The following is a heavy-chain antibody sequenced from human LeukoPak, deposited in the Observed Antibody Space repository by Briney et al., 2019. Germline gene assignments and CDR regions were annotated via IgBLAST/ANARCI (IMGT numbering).Heavy chain of an antibody. J-gene: IGHJ4*02. CDR3: AKDLAGIVRSVGY. V-gene: IGHV3-23*01. D-gene: IGHD6-19*01. CDR2: ISGSGGST. Sequence: GGSLRLSCAASGFTFTTYAMSWVRQAPGKGLEWVSAISGSGGSTYYADSVKGRFTISRDNSKNTLYLQMNSLRAEDTAVYYCAKDLAGIVRSVGYWGQGTLVTVSS. CDR1: GFTFTTYA.